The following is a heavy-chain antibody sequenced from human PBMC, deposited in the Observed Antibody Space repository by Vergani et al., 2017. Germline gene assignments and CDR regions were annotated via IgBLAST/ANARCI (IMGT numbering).Heavy chain of an antibody. CDR2: IIPILGIA. CDR3: ARDVEGYLGY. Sequence: QVQLVQSGAEVKKPGSSVKVSCKASGGTFSSYTISWVRQAPGQGLEWMGRIIPILGIANYAQKFQGRVTINADKSTSTAYMELSSLRSEDTAVYYCARDVEGYLGYWGQGTLVTVSS. J-gene: IGHJ4*02. CDR1: GGTFSSYT. D-gene: IGHD6-13*01. V-gene: IGHV1-69*08.